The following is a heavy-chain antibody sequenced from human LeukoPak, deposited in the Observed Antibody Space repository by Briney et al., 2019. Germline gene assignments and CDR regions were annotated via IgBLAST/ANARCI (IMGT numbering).Heavy chain of an antibody. CDR2: ISTYNGNT. J-gene: IGHJ4*02. Sequence: ASVKVSCKASGYTFINYDFSWVRQAPGQGLEWMGWISTYNGNTNYAQKLQGRVTMTTDTSTSTAYMELRSLRSDDAAVYYCARQGYGGNPQGAADYWGQGTLVTVSS. D-gene: IGHD4-23*01. CDR1: GYTFINYD. V-gene: IGHV1-18*01. CDR3: ARQGYGGNPQGAADY.